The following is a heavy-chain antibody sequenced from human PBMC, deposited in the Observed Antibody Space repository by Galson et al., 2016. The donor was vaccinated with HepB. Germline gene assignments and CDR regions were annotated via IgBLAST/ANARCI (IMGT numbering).Heavy chain of an antibody. CDR3: AKDGGTWGYYYRGWNLDP. D-gene: IGHD3-22*01. Sequence: SLRLSCAASGFTFSRFWMNWVRQAPGKGLEWVASIKEDGSKAFYADSVKGRFTISRDNSKNNVYLQMNSLRADDTAVHYCAKDGGTWGYYYRGWNLDPGGRGSLVTVSA. V-gene: IGHV3-7*03. CDR1: GFTFSRFW. CDR2: IKEDGSKA. J-gene: IGHJ2*01.